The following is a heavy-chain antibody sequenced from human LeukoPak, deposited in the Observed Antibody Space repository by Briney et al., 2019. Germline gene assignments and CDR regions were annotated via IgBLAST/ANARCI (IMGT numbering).Heavy chain of an antibody. J-gene: IGHJ1*01. Sequence: GASVRVSCKASGYTFTGYYMHWVRQAPGQGLEWMGWINPNSGGTNYAQKFQGRVTMTRDTSISTAYMELSRLRSDDTAIYYCAKEQIHGDSRTKYFQHWGQGTLVTVSS. CDR3: AKEQIHGDSRTKYFQH. V-gene: IGHV1-2*02. CDR2: INPNSGGT. D-gene: IGHD4-17*01. CDR1: GYTFTGYY.